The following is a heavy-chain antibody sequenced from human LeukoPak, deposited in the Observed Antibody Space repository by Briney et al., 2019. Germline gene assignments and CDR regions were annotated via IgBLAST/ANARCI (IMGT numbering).Heavy chain of an antibody. V-gene: IGHV3-23*01. CDR2: ISGSGGST. CDR1: GFTFSRYA. Sequence: PGGSLSLSCAASGFTFSRYAMSWVRHAPGKGLEWVSAISGSGGSTYYADSVKGRFTISRDNSKNTLYLQMNSLRAEDTAVYYCAKDVRFLEWLLDYWGQGTLVTVSS. D-gene: IGHD3-3*01. J-gene: IGHJ4*02. CDR3: AKDVRFLEWLLDY.